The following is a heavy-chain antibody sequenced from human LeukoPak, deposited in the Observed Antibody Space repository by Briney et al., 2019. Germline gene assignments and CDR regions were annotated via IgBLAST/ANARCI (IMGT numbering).Heavy chain of an antibody. CDR3: ARGKVVAAHYYYYMDV. D-gene: IGHD2-15*01. CDR1: GGSFSGYY. V-gene: IGHV4-34*01. J-gene: IGHJ6*03. Sequence: SETLSLTCAVYGGSFSGYYWSWIRQPPGKGLEWIGEINHSGSTNYNPSLKSRVTISVDTSKNQLSLKLSSVTAADTAVYHCARGKVVAAHYYYYMDVWGKGTTVTVSS. CDR2: INHSGST.